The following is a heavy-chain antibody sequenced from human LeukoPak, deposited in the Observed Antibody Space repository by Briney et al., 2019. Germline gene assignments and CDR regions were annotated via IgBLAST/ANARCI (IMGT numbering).Heavy chain of an antibody. J-gene: IGHJ4*02. V-gene: IGHV3-23*01. Sequence: TGGSLRLSCAASGFTFSSFAMSWVRQAPGKGLEWVSAINFSGGTTYYADSVKGRFTISRDNFKNTLYLQMNGLRAEDTAVYYCAKDRRPNNYHASGTHYWGQGTLVTVSS. CDR2: INFSGGTT. CDR3: AKDRRPNNYHASGTHY. CDR1: GFTFSSFA. D-gene: IGHD3-10*01.